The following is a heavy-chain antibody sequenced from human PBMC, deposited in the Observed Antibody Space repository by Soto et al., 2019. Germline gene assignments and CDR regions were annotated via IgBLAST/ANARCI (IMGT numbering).Heavy chain of an antibody. CDR3: ARDRGERVVITSTGDAFDI. CDR1: GFTLSDHY. D-gene: IGHD3-22*01. J-gene: IGHJ3*02. V-gene: IGHV3-66*01. CDR2: VSPGGDVS. Sequence: GGSLRLSCAGSGFTLSDHYIDWVRQAPGKGLEWVSTVSPGGDVSHYTDSVKGRFTISRDNSKNTLYLQMDSLRAEDTAVYYCARDRGERVVITSTGDAFDIWGQGTMVTVSS.